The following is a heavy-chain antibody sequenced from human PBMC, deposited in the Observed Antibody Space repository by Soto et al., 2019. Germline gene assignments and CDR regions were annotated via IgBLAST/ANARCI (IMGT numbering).Heavy chain of an antibody. CDR1: YHSIVNCYY. D-gene: IGHD6-13*01. CDR3: ARQYDSSSNWVAP. CDR2: IFHSGNT. V-gene: IGHV4-38-2*01. J-gene: IGHJ5*02. Sequence: LSLICVVSYHSIVNCYYWAWIRQPPGKGLEWVGSIFHSGNTHFNPSLKSRLTLSVDTSKNQFSLRLTSVTAADTAVYYCARQYDSSSNWVAPWGQGLLVNVS.